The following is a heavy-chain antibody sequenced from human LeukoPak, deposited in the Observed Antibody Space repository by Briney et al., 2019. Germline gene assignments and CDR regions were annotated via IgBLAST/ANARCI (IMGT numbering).Heavy chain of an antibody. Sequence: GGSLRLSCAASGFTFSRNAMHWVRQGPGKGLEWVAYIAHHGNDKYYVDSVKGRFTISRDNAKNSLYLQMNSLRAEDTAVYYCARDCVVETAFFDYWGQGTLVTVSS. CDR3: ARDCVVETAFFDY. CDR2: IAHHGNDK. CDR1: GFTFSRNA. D-gene: IGHD2-21*02. J-gene: IGHJ4*02. V-gene: IGHV3-30*02.